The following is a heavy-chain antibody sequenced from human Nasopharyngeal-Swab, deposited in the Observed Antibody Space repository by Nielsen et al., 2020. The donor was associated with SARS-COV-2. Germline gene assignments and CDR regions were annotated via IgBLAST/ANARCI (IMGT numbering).Heavy chain of an antibody. Sequence: ASVQVSCKVSGYTLTELSMHWVRQAPGKGLEWMGGFDPEDGETIYAQKFQGRVTMTEDTSTDTAYMELSSLRSEDTAVYYCARAYYDFWSGYHNWFDPWGQGTLVTVSS. J-gene: IGHJ5*02. D-gene: IGHD3-3*01. V-gene: IGHV1-24*01. CDR1: GYTLTELS. CDR3: ARAYYDFWSGYHNWFDP. CDR2: FDPEDGET.